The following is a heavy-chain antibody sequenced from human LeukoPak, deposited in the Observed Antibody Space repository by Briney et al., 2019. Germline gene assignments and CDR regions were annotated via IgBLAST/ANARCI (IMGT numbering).Heavy chain of an antibody. CDR1: GYSFTSYW. CDR3: ARRLSYGSGSYLVRYFDY. J-gene: IGHJ4*02. D-gene: IGHD3-10*01. V-gene: IGHV5-51*01. Sequence: GESLKISCKGSGYSFTSYWIGWVRQMPGKGLEWMGIIYPGDSDTRYSPSFQGQVTISADKSISTAYLQWSSLKASDTAMYYCARRLSYGSGSYLVRYFDYWGQGTLVTVSS. CDR2: IYPGDSDT.